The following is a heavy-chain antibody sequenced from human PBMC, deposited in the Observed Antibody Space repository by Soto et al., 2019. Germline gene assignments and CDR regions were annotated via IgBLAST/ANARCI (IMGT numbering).Heavy chain of an antibody. CDR2: IYPGDSDT. Sequence: XASLKISCKGCGYSFTSYWIGWVRQMPGKGLEWMGIIYPGDSDTRYSPSFQGQVTISADKSISTAYLQWSSLKASDTAMYYCARGSDYYYDRGLFDYWGQGTLVTVSS. CDR1: GYSFTSYW. J-gene: IGHJ4*02. V-gene: IGHV5-51*01. D-gene: IGHD3-22*01. CDR3: ARGSDYYYDRGLFDY.